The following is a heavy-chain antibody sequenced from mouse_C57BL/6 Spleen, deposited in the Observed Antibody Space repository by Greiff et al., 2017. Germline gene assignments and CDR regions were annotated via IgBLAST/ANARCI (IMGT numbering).Heavy chain of an antibody. CDR1: GYTFTSYW. Sequence: QVQLQQPGAELVRPGTSVKLSCKASGYTFTSYWMHWVKQRPGQGLEWIGVIDPSDSYTNYNQKFTGKATLTVDTSSSTAYMQLSSLTSEDSAVYYCARDLLRFAYWGQGTLVTVSA. CDR2: IDPSDSYT. D-gene: IGHD2-10*01. J-gene: IGHJ3*01. CDR3: ARDLLRFAY. V-gene: IGHV1-59*01.